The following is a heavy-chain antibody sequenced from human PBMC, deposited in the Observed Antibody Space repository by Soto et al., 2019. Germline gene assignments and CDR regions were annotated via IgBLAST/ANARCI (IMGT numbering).Heavy chain of an antibody. D-gene: IGHD4-4*01. V-gene: IGHV1-69*13. CDR2: IIPIFGTA. CDR1: GGTFSSYA. Sequence: SVKLSCKASGGTFSSYAISWVRQAPGQGLEWMGGIIPIFGTANYAQKFQGRVTITADESTSTAYMELSSLRSEDTAVYYCARSRSGYSNYYYYYGMDVWGQGTTVTVSS. J-gene: IGHJ6*02. CDR3: ARSRSGYSNYYYYYGMDV.